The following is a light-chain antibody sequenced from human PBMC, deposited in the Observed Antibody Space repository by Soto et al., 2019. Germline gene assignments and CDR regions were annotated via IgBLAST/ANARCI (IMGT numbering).Light chain of an antibody. CDR3: SSYTRNSTLV. J-gene: IGLJ2*01. CDR1: SSDVGGYNY. V-gene: IGLV2-14*01. Sequence: QSALTQPASVSGSPGQSITISCTGTSSDVGGYNYVSWYQQHPGKAPKFMIYEVSNRPSGVSNRFSGSKSGNTASLTISGLQAEDEADYYCSSYTRNSTLVFGGGTKLPVL. CDR2: EVS.